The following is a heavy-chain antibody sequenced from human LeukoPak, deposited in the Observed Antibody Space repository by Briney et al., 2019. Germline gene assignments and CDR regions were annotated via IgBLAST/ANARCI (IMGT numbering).Heavy chain of an antibody. CDR3: ARVLYDTRTFDY. CDR2: IYSTGDA. Sequence: SETLSLTCDVSGYSISSGYYWAWIRQTPGKGLQYIGMIYSTGDAYYTPSLKSRLTMSVDTSKNQFSLQLTSVTGADTATYYCARVLYDTRTFDYWGQGTLVTVSS. CDR1: GYSISSGYY. J-gene: IGHJ4*02. V-gene: IGHV4-38-2*01. D-gene: IGHD3-22*01.